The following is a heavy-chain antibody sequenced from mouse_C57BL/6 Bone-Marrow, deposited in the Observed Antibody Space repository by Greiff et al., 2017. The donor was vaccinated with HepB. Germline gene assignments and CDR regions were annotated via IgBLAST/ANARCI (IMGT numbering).Heavy chain of an antibody. J-gene: IGHJ4*01. CDR2: ISDGGSYT. CDR1: GFTFSSYA. V-gene: IGHV5-4*01. D-gene: IGHD1-2*01. CDR3: ARGRRGNYAMDY. Sequence: EVHLVESGGGLVKPGGSLKLSCAASGFTFSSYAMSWVRQTPEKRLEWVATISDGGSYTYYPDNVKGRFTISRDNAKNNLYLQMSHLKSEDTAMYYCARGRRGNYAMDYWGQGTSVTVSS.